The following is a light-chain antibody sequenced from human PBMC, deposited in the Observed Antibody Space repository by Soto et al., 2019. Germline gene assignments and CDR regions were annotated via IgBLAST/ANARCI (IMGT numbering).Light chain of an antibody. CDR1: SSNIGAAYD. Sequence: QSVLTQPPSVSEAPGQKVTISCTRSSSNIGAAYDVHWYQHLPGTAPKLLIYGNNNRPSGVPDRFSGSKSGTSASLAITWLQAEDEADYYCQSYDSSLSAWVFGGGTKLTVL. CDR2: GNN. V-gene: IGLV1-40*01. CDR3: QSYDSSLSAWV. J-gene: IGLJ3*02.